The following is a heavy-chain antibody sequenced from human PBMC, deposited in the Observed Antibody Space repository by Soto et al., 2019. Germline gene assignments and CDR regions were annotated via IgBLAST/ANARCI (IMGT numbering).Heavy chain of an antibody. D-gene: IGHD6-6*01. V-gene: IGHV3-64D*06. CDR3: VGGGASSSSSWFWFDP. CDR1: GFTFSSYA. J-gene: IGHJ5*02. CDR2: ISSNGGST. Sequence: PGGSLRLSCSASGFTFSSYAMHWVRQAPGKGLEYVSAISSNGGSTYYADSVKGRFTISRDNSKNTLYLQMSSLRAEDTAVYYCVGGGASSSSSWFWFDPWGQGTLVPVSS.